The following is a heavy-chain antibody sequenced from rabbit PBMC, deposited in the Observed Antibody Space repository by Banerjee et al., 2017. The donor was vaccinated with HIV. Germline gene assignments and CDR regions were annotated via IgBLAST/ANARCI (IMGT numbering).Heavy chain of an antibody. CDR3: ARDPGYAGFGYGDL. J-gene: IGHJ3*01. CDR1: GIDFSHYG. CDR2: IAAGSTGNI. V-gene: IGHV1S45*01. D-gene: IGHD4-2*01. Sequence: QEQVVEFGGGLVTLGGSLKLSCKASGIDFSHYGISWVRQAPGKGLEWIACIAAGSTGNIYYASWVNGRFTISETSSTTVTLQMTSLTAADTATYFCARDPGYAGFGYGDLWGQGTLVTVS.